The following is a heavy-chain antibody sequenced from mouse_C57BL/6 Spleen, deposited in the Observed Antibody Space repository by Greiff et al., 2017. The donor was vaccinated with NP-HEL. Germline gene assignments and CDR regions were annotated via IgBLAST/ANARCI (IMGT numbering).Heavy chain of an antibody. CDR1: GYAFSSSW. V-gene: IGHV1-82*01. Sequence: QVQLQQSGPELVKPGASVKISCKASGYAFSSSWMNWVKQRPGKGLEWIGRIYPGDGDTNYNGKFKGKATLTADKSSSTAYMQLSSLTSEDSAVYFCARPYGNYVGFDYWGQGTTLTVSS. CDR3: ARPYGNYVGFDY. CDR2: IYPGDGDT. D-gene: IGHD2-1*01. J-gene: IGHJ2*01.